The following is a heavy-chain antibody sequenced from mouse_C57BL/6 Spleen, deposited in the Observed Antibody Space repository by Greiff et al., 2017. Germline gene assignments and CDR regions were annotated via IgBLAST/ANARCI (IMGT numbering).Heavy chain of an antibody. CDR3: AREEGSYYDMDY. CDR2: IHPNSGST. J-gene: IGHJ4*01. CDR1: GYTFTSYW. Sequence: QVQLQQPGAELVKPGASVKLSCKASGYTFTSYWMHWVKQRPGQGLEWIGMIHPNSGSTNYNEKFKSKATLTVDKSSSTAYMQLSSLTSEDSAVYDGAREEGSYYDMDYWGQGTTVTVSS. D-gene: IGHD1-1*01. V-gene: IGHV1-64*01.